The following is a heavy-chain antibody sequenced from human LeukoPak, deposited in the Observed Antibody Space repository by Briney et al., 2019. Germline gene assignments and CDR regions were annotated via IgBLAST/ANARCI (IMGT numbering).Heavy chain of an antibody. CDR2: ISYDGSNK. V-gene: IGHV3-30-3*01. J-gene: IGHJ4*02. CDR3: ARVPPPIAAAVDY. Sequence: PGRSLRLSCAAPGFTFSSYAMHWVRQAPGKGLEWVAVISYDGSNKYYADSVKGRFTISRDNSKNTLYLQMNSLRAEDTAVYYCARVPPPIAAAVDYWGQGTLVTVSS. CDR1: GFTFSSYA. D-gene: IGHD6-13*01.